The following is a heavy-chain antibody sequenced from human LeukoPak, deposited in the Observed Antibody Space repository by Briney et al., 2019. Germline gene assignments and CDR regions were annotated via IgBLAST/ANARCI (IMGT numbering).Heavy chain of an antibody. Sequence: GGSLRLSCAASGFTVSSNYMSWVRQAPGKGLEWVSVIYSGGSTYYADSVKGRFTISRDNSKNTLYLQMNSLRAEDTAVYYCARVGDSRVFDYWGQGTLVTVSS. CDR3: ARVGDSRVFDY. V-gene: IGHV3-53*01. CDR2: IYSGGST. D-gene: IGHD3-22*01. J-gene: IGHJ4*02. CDR1: GFTVSSNY.